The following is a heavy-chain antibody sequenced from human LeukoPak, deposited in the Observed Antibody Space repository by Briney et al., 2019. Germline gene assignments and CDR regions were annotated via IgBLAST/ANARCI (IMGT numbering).Heavy chain of an antibody. CDR2: IYHSGST. D-gene: IGHD2-2*03. J-gene: IGHJ3*02. Sequence: SETLSLTCAVSGYSISSGYYWGWIRRPPGKGLEWIGSIYHSGSTYYNPSLKRRVTISVDTSKNQFSLKLISVTAADTAVYYCATRLGIVVVPAAIGRDDAFDIWGQGTMVTVSS. CDR1: GYSISSGYY. V-gene: IGHV4-38-2*01. CDR3: ATRLGIVVVPAAIGRDDAFDI.